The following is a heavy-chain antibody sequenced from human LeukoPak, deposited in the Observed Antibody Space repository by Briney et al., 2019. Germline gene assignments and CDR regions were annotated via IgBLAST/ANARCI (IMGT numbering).Heavy chain of an antibody. V-gene: IGHV3-23*01. CDR1: GFSLRAYY. J-gene: IGHJ3*02. D-gene: IGHD3-10*01. Sequence: GGSLRLSCAASGFSLRAYYLIWVRQAPGKGLDWVSIINGGGDIMMYEDSVKGRFTISRDNSKNTFYLQMNSLRVEDTAVYYCAMRDRGYGLDIWGQGTMVTVSS. CDR2: INGGGDIM. CDR3: AMRDRGYGLDI.